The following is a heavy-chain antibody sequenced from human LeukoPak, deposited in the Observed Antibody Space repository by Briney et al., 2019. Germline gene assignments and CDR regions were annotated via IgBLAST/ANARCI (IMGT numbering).Heavy chain of an antibody. CDR1: GFTFSSYA. Sequence: PGGSLRLSCAASGFTFSSYAMHWVRQAPGKGLEYVSAISSSGGSTYYANSVKGRFTISRDNSKNTLYLQMGSLRAEDMAVYYCARGRYCSGGSCQLIDYWGQGTLVTVSS. D-gene: IGHD2-15*01. CDR3: ARGRYCSGGSCQLIDY. J-gene: IGHJ4*02. V-gene: IGHV3-64*01. CDR2: ISSSGGST.